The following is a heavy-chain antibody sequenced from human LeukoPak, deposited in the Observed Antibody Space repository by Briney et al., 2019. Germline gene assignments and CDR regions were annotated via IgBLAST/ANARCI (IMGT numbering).Heavy chain of an antibody. J-gene: IGHJ3*02. V-gene: IGHV4-34*01. CDR1: GGSFSGYY. D-gene: IGHD4-17*01. CDR2: INHSGST. CDR3: ARCRAKTTVTPERAFDI. Sequence: SETLSLTCAVYGGSFSGYYWSWIRQPPGKGLEWIGEINHSGSTNYNPSLKSRVTISVDTSKNQFSLKLSSVTAADTAVYYCARCRAKTTVTPERAFDIWGQGTMVTVSS.